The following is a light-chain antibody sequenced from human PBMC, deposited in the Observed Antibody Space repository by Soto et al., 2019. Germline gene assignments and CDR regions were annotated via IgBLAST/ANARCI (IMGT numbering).Light chain of an antibody. J-gene: IGLJ1*01. CDR3: AAWDDSLNDPYV. V-gene: IGLV1-44*01. CDR2: SNN. CDR1: SSNIGKNT. Sequence: QSVLTQPPSASGTPGQRVTISCSGSSSNIGKNTVDWYQQLPGTAPKLLIYSNNQRPSGVPDRFSGSKSGTSASLAISGLQSEDEADYYCAAWDDSLNDPYVFGAGTKLTV.